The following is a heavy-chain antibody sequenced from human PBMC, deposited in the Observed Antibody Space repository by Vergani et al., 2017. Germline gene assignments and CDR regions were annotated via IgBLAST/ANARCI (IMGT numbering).Heavy chain of an antibody. V-gene: IGHV3-23*04. J-gene: IGHJ4*02. Sequence: EVQLVESGGGLVKPGGSLRLSCAASGFTFSSYSMNWVRQAPGKGLEWVSAISGSGGSTYYADSVKGRFTISRDNSKNTLYLQMNSLSAEEAAVYYCARDPQPYSVSLWGQGSLVTVS. CDR1: GFTFSSYS. CDR3: ARDPQPYSVSL. CDR2: ISGSGGST. D-gene: IGHD1-26*01.